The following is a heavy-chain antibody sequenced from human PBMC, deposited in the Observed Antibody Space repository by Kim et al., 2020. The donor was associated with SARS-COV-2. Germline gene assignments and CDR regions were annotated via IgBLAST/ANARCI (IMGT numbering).Heavy chain of an antibody. D-gene: IGHD6-6*01. Sequence: ASVKVSCKASGYTFTSYGISWVRQAPGQGLEWMGWISAYNGNTNYAQKLQGRVTMTTDTSTSTAYMELRSLRSDDTAVYYCARTDLEQLVGLGWFDPWGQGTLVTVSS. V-gene: IGHV1-18*01. CDR1: GYTFTSYG. J-gene: IGHJ5*02. CDR2: ISAYNGNT. CDR3: ARTDLEQLVGLGWFDP.